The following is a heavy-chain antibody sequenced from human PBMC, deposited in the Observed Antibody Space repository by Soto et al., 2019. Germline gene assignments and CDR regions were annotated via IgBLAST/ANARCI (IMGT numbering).Heavy chain of an antibody. J-gene: IGHJ4*02. D-gene: IGHD3-22*01. V-gene: IGHV4-59*01. Sequence: PSETLSLTCTVSGGSISSYYWSWIRQPPGKGLEWIGYIYYSGSTNYNPSLKSRVTISVDTSKNQFSLKLRSDDTAVYYCARDASDYYDSSGYSRPFDYWGQGPLVTVSS. CDR3: ARDASDYYDSSGYSRPFDY. CDR2: IYYSGST. CDR1: GGSISSYY.